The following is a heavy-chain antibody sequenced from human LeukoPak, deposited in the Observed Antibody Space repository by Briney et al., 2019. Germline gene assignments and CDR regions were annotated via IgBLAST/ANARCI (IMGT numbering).Heavy chain of an antibody. J-gene: IGHJ6*04. CDR3: AELGIPMIGGV. Sequence: GGSLRLSCAASGYIFRSYEMNWVRQAPGKGVEWVSYISSSGSTIYYADSVKGRFTISRDNAKNSLYLQMNSLRADDTAVYYCAELGIPMIGGVWGKGTTVSISS. V-gene: IGHV3-48*03. D-gene: IGHD3-10*02. CDR1: GYIFRSYE. CDR2: ISSSGSTI.